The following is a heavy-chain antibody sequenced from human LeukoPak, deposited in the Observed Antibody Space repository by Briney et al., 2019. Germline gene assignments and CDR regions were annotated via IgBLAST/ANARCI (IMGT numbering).Heavy chain of an antibody. CDR3: ARVGYYYDSSGYPDI. CDR1: GYTFTSYA. CDR2: IIPIFGTA. Sequence: GASVKVSCKASGYTFTSYAISWVRQAPGQGLEWMGRIIPIFGTANYAQKFQGRVTITTDESTSTAYMELSSLRSEDTAVYYCARVGYYYDSSGYPDIWGQGTMVTVSS. V-gene: IGHV1-69*05. J-gene: IGHJ3*02. D-gene: IGHD3-22*01.